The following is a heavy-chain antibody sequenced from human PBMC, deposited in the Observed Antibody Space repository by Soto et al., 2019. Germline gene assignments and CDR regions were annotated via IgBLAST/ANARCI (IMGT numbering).Heavy chain of an antibody. V-gene: IGHV3-30*03. CDR1: GFNFNTSG. J-gene: IGHJ6*02. CDR3: ATKVRVTHYLYYGMDG. D-gene: IGHD2-21*02. Sequence: QVQLVESGGGVVQPGRALRLSCAASGFNFNTSGMHWVRKAPGKGLEWVAVIAFDGSQEFYGDSVRGRFTISRDNSKNTLFLQMKSLTPEDTAVYYCATKVRVTHYLYYGMDGWGQGTTVNGSS. CDR2: IAFDGSQE.